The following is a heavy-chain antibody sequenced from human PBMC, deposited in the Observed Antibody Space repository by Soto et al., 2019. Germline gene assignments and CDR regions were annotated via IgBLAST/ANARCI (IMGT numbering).Heavy chain of an antibody. CDR2: IIPIFGTA. CDR1: GGTFSSYA. V-gene: IGHV1-69*13. CDR3: AAYCSGGSCYSSLAEYFQH. Sequence: AVKVSCKASGGTFSSYAISWVRQAPGQGLEWMGGIIPIFGTANYAQKFQGRVTITADESTSTAYMELSSLRSEDTAVYYCAAYCSGGSCYSSLAEYFQHWGQGNLVTVSS. D-gene: IGHD2-15*01. J-gene: IGHJ1*01.